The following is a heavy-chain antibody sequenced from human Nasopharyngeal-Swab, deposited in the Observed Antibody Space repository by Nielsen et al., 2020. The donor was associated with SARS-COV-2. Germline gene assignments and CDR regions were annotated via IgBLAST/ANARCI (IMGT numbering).Heavy chain of an antibody. CDR3: ARNGGPLSDYYFYYAMDV. CDR2: IRRSAATI. J-gene: IGHJ6*02. V-gene: IGHV3-48*03. Sequence: IRHPPGKGLEWISFIRRSAATIYYADSVKGRFTISRDNAKNALYLQLSDLSPEDTAVYYCARNGGPLSDYYFYYAMDVWGQGTSVTVSS. D-gene: IGHD3-16*02.